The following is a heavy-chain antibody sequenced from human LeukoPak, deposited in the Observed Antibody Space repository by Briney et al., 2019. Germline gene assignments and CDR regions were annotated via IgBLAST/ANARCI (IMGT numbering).Heavy chain of an antibody. Sequence: KSAGSLRLSCAASGWTFTAYWLSWIRQPPGKGLEWIGDIYYSGSTNYNPSLKSRVTISVDTSKNQFSLKLSSVTAADTAVYYCARKGHNFVWGSQHDALDIWGQGTMLSVSS. CDR1: GWTFTAYW. D-gene: IGHD3-16*01. CDR2: IYYSGST. J-gene: IGHJ3*02. CDR3: ARKGHNFVWGSQHDALDI. V-gene: IGHV4-59*08.